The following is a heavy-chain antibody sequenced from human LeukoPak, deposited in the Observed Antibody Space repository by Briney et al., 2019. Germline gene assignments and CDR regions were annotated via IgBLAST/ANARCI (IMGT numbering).Heavy chain of an antibody. V-gene: IGHV4-4*07. D-gene: IGHD2-15*01. CDR2: IYTSGST. CDR1: GGSISSYY. CDR3: ARGGSCSGGSCYGVFDY. J-gene: IGHJ4*02. Sequence: SETLSLTCTVSGGSISSYYWSWIRQPAGKGLEWIGRIYTSGSTNYNPSLKSRVNMSVDTSKNQFSLKLSSVTAADTAVYYCARGGSCSGGSCYGVFDYWGQGTLVTVSS.